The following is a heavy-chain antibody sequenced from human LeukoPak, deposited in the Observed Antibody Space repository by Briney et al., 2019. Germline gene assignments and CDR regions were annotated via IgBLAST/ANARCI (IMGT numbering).Heavy chain of an antibody. Sequence: SVKVSCKASGGTFSSYAISWVRQAPGQGLEWMGRIIPIFGTANYAQKFQGRVTITTDESMSTAYMELSSLRSEDTAVYYCARGSRRFGELLGSWGQGTLVTVSS. V-gene: IGHV1-69*05. CDR2: IIPIFGTA. CDR1: GGTFSSYA. CDR3: ARGSRRFGELLGS. J-gene: IGHJ5*02. D-gene: IGHD3-10*01.